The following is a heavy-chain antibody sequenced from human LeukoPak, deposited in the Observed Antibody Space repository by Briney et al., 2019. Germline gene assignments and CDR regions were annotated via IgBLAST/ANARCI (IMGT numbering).Heavy chain of an antibody. CDR1: GGSISSYY. J-gene: IGHJ4*02. CDR3: ARDKSGIFDY. CDR2: IYYSGST. Sequence: PSETLSLTCTVSGGSISSYYWSWIRQPPGKGLGWIGYIYYSGSTNYNPSLKSRVTISVDTSKNQFSLKLSSVTAADTAVYYCARDKSGIFDYWGQGTLVTVSS. D-gene: IGHD1-26*01. V-gene: IGHV4-59*01.